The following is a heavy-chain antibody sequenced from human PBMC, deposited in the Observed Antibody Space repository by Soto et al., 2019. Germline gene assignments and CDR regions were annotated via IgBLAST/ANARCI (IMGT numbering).Heavy chain of an antibody. J-gene: IGHJ4*02. Sequence: QVQLVQSGAEMKKPGSSVKVSCQSSGGTFNTYAMNWVRQAPGQGPEWMGDISPMFGAANYAPKFQGRVTITADESTGTSYMQLCSLTSECRALDFCAREVQCHTPAFDYWGQGTLVTVSS. CDR3: AREVQCHTPAFDY. CDR1: GGTFNTYA. CDR2: ISPMFGAA. V-gene: IGHV1-69*19. D-gene: IGHD6-19*01.